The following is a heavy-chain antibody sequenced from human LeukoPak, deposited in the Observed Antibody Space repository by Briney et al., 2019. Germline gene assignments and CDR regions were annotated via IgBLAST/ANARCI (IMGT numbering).Heavy chain of an antibody. CDR1: GDSVSSNSAA. J-gene: IGHJ4*02. D-gene: IGHD6-13*01. CDR2: TYYRSKWYN. V-gene: IGHV6-1*01. CDR3: ARDVDSSRWYPFDY. Sequence: SQTLSLTCAISGDSVSSNSAAWNWIRQSPSRGLEWLGRTYYRSKWYNDYAVSVKSRITISPDTSRNQFSLQLNSVTPEDTAVYYCARDVDSSRWYPFDYWGQGTLVTVSS.